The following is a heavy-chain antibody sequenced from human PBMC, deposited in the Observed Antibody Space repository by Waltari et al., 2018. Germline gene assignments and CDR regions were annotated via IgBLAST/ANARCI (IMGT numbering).Heavy chain of an antibody. CDR1: GGSFSGYY. CDR3: ARGRGVLEWLPYYYYMDV. V-gene: IGHV4-34*01. CDR2: INHSGST. Sequence: QVQLQQWGAGLLKPSETLSLTCAVYGGSFSGYYWSWIRQPPGKGLEWIGEINHSGSTNYNPSLKSRVTKAVDTSKNQFSLKLSSVTAADTAVYYCARGRGVLEWLPYYYYMDVWGKGTTVTVSS. J-gene: IGHJ6*03. D-gene: IGHD3-3*01.